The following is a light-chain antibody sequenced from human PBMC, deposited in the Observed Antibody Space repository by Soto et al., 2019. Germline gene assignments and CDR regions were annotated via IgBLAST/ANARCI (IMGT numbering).Light chain of an antibody. Sequence: DIQMTQSPSSVSASVGDKVTITFRASQSIISWLAWYQQKPGKAPKLLIYAASSLQSGVPSRFSGSGFGTDFTLTISSLLPEDFATYYCQQANTFHQTFGQGTKVDIK. CDR2: AAS. J-gene: IGKJ1*01. CDR1: QSIISW. CDR3: QQANTFHQT. V-gene: IGKV1-12*01.